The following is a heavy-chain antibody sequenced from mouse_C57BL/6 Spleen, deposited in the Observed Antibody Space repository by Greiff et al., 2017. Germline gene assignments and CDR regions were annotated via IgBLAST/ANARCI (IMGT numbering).Heavy chain of an antibody. D-gene: IGHD4-1*01. CDR2: INPSNGGT. Sequence: QVQLQQPGTELVKPGASVKLSCKASGYTFTSYWMHWVKQRPGQGLEWIGNINPSNGGTNYNEKFKSKATLTVDKSSSTAYMQLSSLTSEDAAVXYCARSLGRYAMDYWGQGTSVTVSS. CDR3: ARSLGRYAMDY. J-gene: IGHJ4*01. CDR1: GYTFTSYW. V-gene: IGHV1-53*01.